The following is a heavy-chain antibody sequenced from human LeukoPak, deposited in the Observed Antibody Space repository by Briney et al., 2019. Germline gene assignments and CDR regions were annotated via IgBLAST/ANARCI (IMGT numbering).Heavy chain of an antibody. J-gene: IGHJ5*02. CDR1: EFTFSNYD. D-gene: IGHD6-19*01. Sequence: SGRSLRLSCAASEFTFSNYDMHWVRQAPGKGLEWVAVIWYDGSNKYYADSVKGRFTISRDNSKNTLYLQMNSLRAEDTAVYYCARGIAVAGTFWFDQWGQGTLVTVSS. CDR3: ARGIAVAGTFWFDQ. CDR2: IWYDGSNK. V-gene: IGHV3-33*01.